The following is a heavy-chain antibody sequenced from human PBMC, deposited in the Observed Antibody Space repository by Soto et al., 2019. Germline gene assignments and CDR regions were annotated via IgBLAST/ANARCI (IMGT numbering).Heavy chain of an antibody. J-gene: IGHJ4*02. CDR3: ARHAGIAATIEY. CDR1: GDSISSSRGSSYY. V-gene: IGHV4-39*01. Sequence: SETLSLTCTVSGDSISSSRGSSYYWGWIRQTPGKGLEWVGHIYYTGNTYYNPSLKSRVTISVDTSKNQFSLKVTSVTAADTAVFYCARHAGIAATIEYWGQGSLVTVSS. CDR2: IYYTGNT. D-gene: IGHD5-12*01.